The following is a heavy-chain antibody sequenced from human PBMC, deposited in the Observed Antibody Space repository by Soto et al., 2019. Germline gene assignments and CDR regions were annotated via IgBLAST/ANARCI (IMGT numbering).Heavy chain of an antibody. Sequence: EVQLLESGGGLVQPGGSLRLSCAASGFTFSSYAMSWVRQAPGKGLEWVSAISGSGGSTYYADSVKGRFTISRDNSKNTPYLQMNSLRAEDTAVYYGANTMSGSYWAFDIWVQGTMVTVSS. CDR2: ISGSGGST. J-gene: IGHJ3*02. CDR3: ANTMSGSYWAFDI. CDR1: GFTFSSYA. D-gene: IGHD1-26*01. V-gene: IGHV3-23*01.